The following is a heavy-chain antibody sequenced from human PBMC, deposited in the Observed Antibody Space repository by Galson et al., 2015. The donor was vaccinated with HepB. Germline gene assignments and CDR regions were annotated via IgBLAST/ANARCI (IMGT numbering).Heavy chain of an antibody. Sequence: SVKVSCKASGYTFTSYYMHWVQQAPGQGLEWTGIINPSGGSTSYAQKFQGRVTMTRDTSTSTVYMELSSLRSEDTAVYHCARDRELAYCGGDCYSGFDYWGQGTLVTVSS. CDR3: ARDRELAYCGGDCYSGFDY. CDR1: GYTFTSYY. V-gene: IGHV1-46*01. D-gene: IGHD2-21*02. CDR2: INPSGGST. J-gene: IGHJ4*02.